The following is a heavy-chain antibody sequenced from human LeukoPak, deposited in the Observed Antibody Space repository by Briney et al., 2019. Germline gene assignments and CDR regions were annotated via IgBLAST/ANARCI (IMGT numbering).Heavy chain of an antibody. V-gene: IGHV4-4*07. D-gene: IGHD4-23*01. CDR3: ARDFLDVVTLWGWFDP. J-gene: IGHJ5*02. CDR2: IYTSGST. CDR1: GGSISSYY. Sequence: PLETLSLTCTVSGGSISSYYWSWLRQPAGKGLEWIGRIYTSGSTNYNPSLKSRVTMSVDTSKNQVSLKLSSVPAADTAVYYCARDFLDVVTLWGWFDPWGQGTLVTVSS.